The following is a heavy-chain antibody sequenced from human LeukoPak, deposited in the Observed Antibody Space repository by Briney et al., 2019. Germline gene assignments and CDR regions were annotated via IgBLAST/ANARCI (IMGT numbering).Heavy chain of an antibody. D-gene: IGHD6-6*01. CDR1: GFTFNSYA. Sequence: GASLRLACAASGFTFNSYAMPWVRQSPGKGLEWVAVISFDGSNKYYAASVKGRFTISRDNSNNTLFLHMNSLRAEDTAIYYCARGRGYSTSDYWGQGTLVTVSS. V-gene: IGHV3-30*04. J-gene: IGHJ4*02. CDR2: ISFDGSNK. CDR3: ARGRGYSTSDY.